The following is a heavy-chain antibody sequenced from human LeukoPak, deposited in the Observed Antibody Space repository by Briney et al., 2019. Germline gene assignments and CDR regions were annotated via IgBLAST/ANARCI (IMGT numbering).Heavy chain of an antibody. J-gene: IGHJ4*02. CDR1: GYTFTNFG. CDR3: ARDGTSTDDY. Sequence: ASVKVSCKASGYTFTNFGISWVRQAPGQGLEWMGWISGNNDSTNYAQKFQGRVTMTTDTSTSTAYMELKSLRADDTAVYYCARDGTSTDDYWGQGTLVTVSS. D-gene: IGHD2-2*01. CDR2: ISGNNDST. V-gene: IGHV1-18*01.